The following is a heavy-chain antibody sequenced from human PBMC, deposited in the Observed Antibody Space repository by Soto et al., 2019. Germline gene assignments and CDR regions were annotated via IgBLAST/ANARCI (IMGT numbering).Heavy chain of an antibody. J-gene: IGHJ4*02. D-gene: IGHD2-2*01. Sequence: PGESLKISCKASGYSFTSYWISWVRQMPGKGLEWMGRIYPSDSYTHYSPSFQGHVTISADNSISTAYLQWSSLKASDTAMHHWARLQGAAADNELPFDHWGQGTLVSVTS. CDR2: IYPSDSYT. CDR3: ARLQGAAADNELPFDH. V-gene: IGHV5-10-1*01. CDR1: GYSFTSYW.